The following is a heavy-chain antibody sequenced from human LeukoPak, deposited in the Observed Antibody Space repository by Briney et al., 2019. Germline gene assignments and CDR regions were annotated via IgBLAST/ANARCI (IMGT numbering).Heavy chain of an antibody. CDR3: ARQSLNARPPLLYSSGWYGDYYYYYYMDV. J-gene: IGHJ6*03. CDR1: SYSISSGYY. Sequence: SETLSLTCSVSSYSISSGYYWGWIRQPPGKGLEWIGSIHHSGSTYYNPSLKSRVTISVDTSKNQFSLKLSSVTAADTAVYYCARQSLNARPPLLYSSGWYGDYYYYYYMDVWGKGTTVTISS. V-gene: IGHV4-38-2*02. CDR2: IHHSGST. D-gene: IGHD6-19*01.